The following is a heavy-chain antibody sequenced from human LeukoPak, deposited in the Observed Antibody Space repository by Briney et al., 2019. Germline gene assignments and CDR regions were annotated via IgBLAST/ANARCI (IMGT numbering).Heavy chain of an antibody. Sequence: GGSLRLSCAASGFTFSSYGMHWVRQAPGKGLEWVAFIRYDGSNKYYADSVKGRFTISRDNSKNTLYLQMNSLRAEDTAVYYCAKAKYSSSSGYYFDYWGQGTLVTVSS. J-gene: IGHJ4*02. CDR1: GFTFSSYG. D-gene: IGHD6-6*01. V-gene: IGHV3-30*02. CDR3: AKAKYSSSSGYYFDY. CDR2: IRYDGSNK.